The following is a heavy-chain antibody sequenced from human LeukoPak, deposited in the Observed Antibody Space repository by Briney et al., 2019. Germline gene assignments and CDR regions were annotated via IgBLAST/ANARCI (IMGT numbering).Heavy chain of an antibody. CDR2: ISGSGGST. V-gene: IGHV3-23*01. Sequence: GGSLRLSCAASGFTFSSYSMNWVRQAPGKGLEWVSAISGSGGSTYYADSVKGRFTISRDNSKNTLYLQMNSLRAEDTAVYYCARWIGGRKDYGDYDGYFQHWGQGTLVTVSS. CDR1: GFTFSSYS. J-gene: IGHJ1*01. D-gene: IGHD4-17*01. CDR3: ARWIGGRKDYGDYDGYFQH.